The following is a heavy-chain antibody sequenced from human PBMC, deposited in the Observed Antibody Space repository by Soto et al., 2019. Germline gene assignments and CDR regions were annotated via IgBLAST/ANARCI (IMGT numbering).Heavy chain of an antibody. CDR3: ARAYGGNPALFDF. CDR2: IFIGGTT. Sequence: GGSLRLSCAASGFTVSSSQMTWVRQAPGKALEWVSVIFIGGTTQYAVSVKGRFTISRDNSKNTLYLQMNSLRAEDTAVYYCARAYGGNPALFDFWGQGTLVTVSS. J-gene: IGHJ5*01. V-gene: IGHV3-53*01. D-gene: IGHD4-17*01. CDR1: GFTVSSSQ.